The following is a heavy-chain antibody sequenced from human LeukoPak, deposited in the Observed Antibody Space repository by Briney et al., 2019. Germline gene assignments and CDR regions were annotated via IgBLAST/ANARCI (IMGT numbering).Heavy chain of an antibody. CDR3: ARSTSPTVVPAANDY. CDR1: GFTFSSYA. V-gene: IGHV3-30-3*01. CDR2: ISYDGSNK. D-gene: IGHD2-2*01. Sequence: PGGSLRLSCAASGFTFSSYAMHWVRQAPGKGLGWVAVISYDGSNKYYADSVKGRFTISRDNSKNTLYLQMNSLRAEDTAVYYCARSTSPTVVPAANDYWGQGTLVTVSS. J-gene: IGHJ4*02.